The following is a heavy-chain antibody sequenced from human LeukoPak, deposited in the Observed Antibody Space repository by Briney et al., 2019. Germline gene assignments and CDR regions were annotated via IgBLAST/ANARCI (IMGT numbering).Heavy chain of an antibody. CDR1: GYSIRSGYY. V-gene: IGHV4-38-2*02. D-gene: IGHD3-22*01. CDR2: IYHSGNT. CDR3: ARDFALMTMIKGRGNWFDP. Sequence: PSETLSLTCTVSGYSIRSGYYWGWIRQPPGKGLEWIGNIYHSGNTYYNPSLKSRVTISVDTSKNQFSLKLSSVTAADTAVYYCARDFALMTMIKGRGNWFDPWGQGTLVTVSS. J-gene: IGHJ5*02.